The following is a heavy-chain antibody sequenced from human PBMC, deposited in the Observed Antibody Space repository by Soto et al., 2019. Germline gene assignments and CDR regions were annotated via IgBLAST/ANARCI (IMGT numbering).Heavy chain of an antibody. D-gene: IGHD2-15*01. CDR2: INPSGGST. CDR1: GYTFTSYY. V-gene: IGHV1-46*03. CDR3: ARDSPVGYCSGGSCYSARLNWFDP. J-gene: IGHJ5*02. Sequence: ASVKVSCKASGYTFTSYYMHWVRQAPGQGLEWMGIINPSGGSTSYAQKFQGRVTMTRDPSTSTVYMELSSLRSEDTAVYYCARDSPVGYCSGGSCYSARLNWFDPWGQGTLVTVSS.